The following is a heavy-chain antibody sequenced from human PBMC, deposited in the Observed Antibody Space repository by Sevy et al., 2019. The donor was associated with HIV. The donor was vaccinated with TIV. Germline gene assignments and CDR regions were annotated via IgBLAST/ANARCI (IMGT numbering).Heavy chain of an antibody. D-gene: IGHD6-19*01. J-gene: IGHJ4*02. CDR1: GFTFSSYG. Sequence: GESLKISCAASGFTFSSYGMHWVRQAPGKGLEWLSYISRSSRTIYYADSVEGRFTISRDNAKNSLYLQINSLRAEDTAVYYCARAYSGGWPQGAWTDYWGQGTLVTVSS. CDR2: ISRSSRTI. CDR3: ARAYSGGWPQGAWTDY. V-gene: IGHV3-48*01.